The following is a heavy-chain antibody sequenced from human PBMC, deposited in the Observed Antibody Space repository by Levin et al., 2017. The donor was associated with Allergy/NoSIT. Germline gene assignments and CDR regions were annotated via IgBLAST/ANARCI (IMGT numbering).Heavy chain of an antibody. CDR2: ISGSGGST. CDR3: ANLILWFRPGDWFDP. J-gene: IGHJ5*02. Sequence: GESLKISCAASGFTFSSYAMSWVRQAPGKGLEWVSAISGSGGSTYYADSVKGRFTISRDNSKNTLYLQMNSLRAEDTAVYYCANLILWFRPGDWFDPWGQGTLVTVSS. D-gene: IGHD3-10*01. V-gene: IGHV3-23*01. CDR1: GFTFSSYA.